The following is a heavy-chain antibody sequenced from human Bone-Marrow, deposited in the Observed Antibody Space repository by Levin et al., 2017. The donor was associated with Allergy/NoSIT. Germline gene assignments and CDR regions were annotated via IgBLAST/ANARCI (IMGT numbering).Heavy chain of an antibody. CDR3: ARGGSTSCYDAFDI. CDR1: GFTVSSNY. Sequence: ETLSLTCAASGFTVSSNYMSWVRQAPGKGLEWVSVIYSGGSTYYADSVKGRFTISRDNSKNTLYLQMNSLRAEDTAVYYCARGGSTSCYDAFDIWGQGTMVTVSS. V-gene: IGHV3-53*01. J-gene: IGHJ3*02. CDR2: IYSGGST. D-gene: IGHD2-2*01.